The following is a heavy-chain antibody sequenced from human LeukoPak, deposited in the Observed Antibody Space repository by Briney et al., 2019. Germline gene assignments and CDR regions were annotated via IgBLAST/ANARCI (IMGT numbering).Heavy chain of an antibody. CDR3: AKEGIEHAGLDF. J-gene: IGHJ4*02. CDR2: ISWNSGSI. Sequence: PGGSLRLSCAASGFTFDDYAMHWVRQAPGKGLEWVSGISWNSGSIGYADSVKGRFTISRDNIKNSLYLQMNSLRTEDTALYYCAKEGIEHAGLDFWGQGTLVTVSS. D-gene: IGHD5-18*01. V-gene: IGHV3-9*01. CDR1: GFTFDDYA.